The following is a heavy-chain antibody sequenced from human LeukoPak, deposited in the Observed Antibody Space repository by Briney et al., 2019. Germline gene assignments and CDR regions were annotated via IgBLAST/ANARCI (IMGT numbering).Heavy chain of an antibody. Sequence: PETLSLTCTVSGGSFSSHYWSWIQQPPGKGLEWIGYIYYSGSTNYNPSLMSRVTISVDTSKNQFSLKVSSVTAADTAVYYCARVSSGYIFDYWGQGTLVTVS. CDR2: IYYSGST. V-gene: IGHV4-59*11. D-gene: IGHD3-22*01. J-gene: IGHJ4*02. CDR1: GGSFSSHY. CDR3: ARVSSGYIFDY.